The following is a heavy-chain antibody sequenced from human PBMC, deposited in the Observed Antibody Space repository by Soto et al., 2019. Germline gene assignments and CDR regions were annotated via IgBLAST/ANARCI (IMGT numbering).Heavy chain of an antibody. CDR2: ISPNNGGT. D-gene: IGHD2-15*01. CDR3: ARGSPSLPSDY. V-gene: IGHV1-2*02. CDR1: GYTLSDFF. Sequence: ASVKVSCKASGYTLSDFFMHWVRQAPGQGLEWMGWISPNNGGTNYAQKFQGRVTMTRDTSMSTTYMELSRLRADDTAMYYCARGSPSLPSDYWGQGXLVTVSS. J-gene: IGHJ4*02.